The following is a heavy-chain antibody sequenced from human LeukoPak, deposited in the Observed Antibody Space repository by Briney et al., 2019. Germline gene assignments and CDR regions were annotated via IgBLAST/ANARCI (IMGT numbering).Heavy chain of an antibody. D-gene: IGHD6-6*01. Sequence: GGSLILSCAASGFSVTSNHMNWVRQAPGKGLEWVSIIYTGGTTHYADSLNDRFTISRDDSINTLYLQMNSLRAEDTAVYYCARDSGSYYFDYWGQGTLVTVSS. CDR2: IYTGGTT. CDR1: GFSVTSNH. CDR3: ARDSGSYYFDY. V-gene: IGHV3-66*01. J-gene: IGHJ4*02.